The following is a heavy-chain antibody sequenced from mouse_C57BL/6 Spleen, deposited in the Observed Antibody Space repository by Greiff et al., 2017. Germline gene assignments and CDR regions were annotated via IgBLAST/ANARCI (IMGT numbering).Heavy chain of an antibody. J-gene: IGHJ1*03. CDR2: IDPSDSYT. D-gene: IGHD1-1*01. Sequence: QVHVKQPGAELVMPGASVKLSCKASGYTFTSYWMHWVKQRPGQGLEWIGEIDPSDSYTNYNQKFKGKSTLTVDKSSSTAYMQLSSLTSEDSAVYYCAVTTVDRYFDVWGTGTTVTVSS. V-gene: IGHV1-69*01. CDR3: AVTTVDRYFDV. CDR1: GYTFTSYW.